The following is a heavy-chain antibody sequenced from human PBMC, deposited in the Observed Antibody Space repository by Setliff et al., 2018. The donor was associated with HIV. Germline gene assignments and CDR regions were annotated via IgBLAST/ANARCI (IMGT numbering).Heavy chain of an antibody. D-gene: IGHD6-19*01. J-gene: IGHJ4*02. CDR1: GFTFNNFW. CDR2: INGAGSEK. CDR3: ARDLRLALLLAGYFDY. V-gene: IGHV3-7*03. Sequence: PGGSLRLSCAGSGFTFNNFWMAWVRQAPEKGLEWVADINGAGSEKQYVDSVKGRFTIARDNAKNSVYLHMNSLRAEDTAMYYCARDLRLALLLAGYFDYWGQGTLVTVSS.